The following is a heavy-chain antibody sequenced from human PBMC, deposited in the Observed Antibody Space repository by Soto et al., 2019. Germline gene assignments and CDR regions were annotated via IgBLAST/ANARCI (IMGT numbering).Heavy chain of an antibody. D-gene: IGHD6-19*01. Sequence: ASVKVSCKASGYTLSSYYIHWVRQAPGQGLEWMGIINPSGGSTTYAQKFQGRVTMTRDTSTNTVYMESSSLTSEDTAVYYCARASVSGRRFDYWGEGTLVTVSS. J-gene: IGHJ4*02. V-gene: IGHV1-46*03. CDR3: ARASVSGRRFDY. CDR2: INPSGGST. CDR1: GYTLSSYY.